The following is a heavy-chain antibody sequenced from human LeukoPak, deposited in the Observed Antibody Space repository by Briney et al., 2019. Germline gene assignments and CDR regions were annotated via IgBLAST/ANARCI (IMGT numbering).Heavy chain of an antibody. CDR2: ISSSSSTI. Sequence: GGSLRLSCAASGFTFSSYSMNWVRQAPGKGLEWVSYISSSSSTIYYADSVKGRFTISRDNAKNSLYLQMNSLRAEDTAVYYCARVTASWTYYYYYMDVWGKGTTVTVSS. CDR1: GFTFSSYS. J-gene: IGHJ6*03. D-gene: IGHD2-2*01. CDR3: ARVTASWTYYYYYMDV. V-gene: IGHV3-48*01.